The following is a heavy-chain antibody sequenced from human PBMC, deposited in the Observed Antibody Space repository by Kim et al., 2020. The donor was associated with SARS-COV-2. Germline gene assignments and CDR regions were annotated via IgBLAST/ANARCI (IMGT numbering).Heavy chain of an antibody. CDR2: ISSDGNYI. CDR1: GFTFRTYT. CDR3: ARDSDFDL. V-gene: IGHV3-21*01. D-gene: IGHD3-10*01. J-gene: IGHJ2*01. Sequence: GGSLRLSCAASGFTFRTYTMNWVRQAPVKGLEWVSSISSDGNYIYYTDSVKGRFTISRDNDKNSLYLQMNSLRAEDTAVYYCARDSDFDLWGRGTLVTVSS.